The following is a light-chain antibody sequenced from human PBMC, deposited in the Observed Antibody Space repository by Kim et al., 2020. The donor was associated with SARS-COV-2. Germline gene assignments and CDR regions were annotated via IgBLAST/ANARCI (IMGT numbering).Light chain of an antibody. J-gene: IGLJ2*01. CDR2: DVT. Sequence: PGQSITISCTGTSSDIGRYNYVSWYQQYPGKAPKLMIYDVTKRPSGVSDRFSGSKSGDSASLTISGLQAEDEADYYCISFTTTGGVFGGGTKLTVL. V-gene: IGLV2-14*04. CDR1: SSDIGRYNY. CDR3: ISFTTTGGV.